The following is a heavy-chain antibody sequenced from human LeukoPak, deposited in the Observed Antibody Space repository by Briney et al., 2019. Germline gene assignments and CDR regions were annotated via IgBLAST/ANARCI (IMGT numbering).Heavy chain of an antibody. Sequence: GGSLRLSCAAAGFSVTTKYMSWVRLAPGKGLEWVSILYSDGRLYYAASVGGRFTISRDKSKNTLYLQMSNLRAEDTAVYYCVRDSYTLGSGSYLGYWGQGTLVTVSS. V-gene: IGHV3-66*01. D-gene: IGHD3-10*01. CDR1: GFSVTTKY. J-gene: IGHJ4*02. CDR2: LYSDGRL. CDR3: VRDSYTLGSGSYLGY.